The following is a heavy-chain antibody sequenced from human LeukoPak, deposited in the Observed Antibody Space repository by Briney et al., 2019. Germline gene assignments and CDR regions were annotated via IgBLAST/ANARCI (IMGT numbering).Heavy chain of an antibody. V-gene: IGHV4-38-2*02. CDR2: INHSGST. J-gene: IGHJ6*02. Sequence: MASETLSLTRTVSGYSISSGYYWGWIRQPPGKGLEWIGEINHSGSTNYNPSLKSRVTISVDTSKNQFSLKMSSVTAADTAVYYCARQNSGSYSGITYYYGMDVWGQGTTVTVSS. CDR1: GYSISSGYY. D-gene: IGHD1-26*01. CDR3: ARQNSGSYSGITYYYGMDV.